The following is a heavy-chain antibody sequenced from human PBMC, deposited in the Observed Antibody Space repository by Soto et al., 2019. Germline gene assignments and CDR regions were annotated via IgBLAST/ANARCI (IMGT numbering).Heavy chain of an antibody. CDR3: ARFFLAVAGRDY. Sequence: GGSLRLSCAASGFTFSSYAMHWVRQAPGKGLEWVAVISYDGSNKYYADSVKGRFTISRDNSKNTLYLQMNSLRAEDPAVYYCARFFLAVAGRDYWGQGTLVTVSS. CDR2: ISYDGSNK. J-gene: IGHJ4*02. CDR1: GFTFSSYA. D-gene: IGHD6-19*01. V-gene: IGHV3-30-3*01.